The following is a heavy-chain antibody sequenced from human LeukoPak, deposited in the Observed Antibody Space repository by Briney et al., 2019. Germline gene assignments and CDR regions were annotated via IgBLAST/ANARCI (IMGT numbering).Heavy chain of an antibody. CDR3: ARENTGYCSSTSCYEFSY. V-gene: IGHV1-69*05. D-gene: IGHD2-2*01. Sequence: ASVKVSCKASGGTFSSYAISWVRQAPGQGLEWMGGIIPIFGTANYAQKFQGRVTITTDESTSTAYMGLSSLRSEDTAVYYCARENTGYCSSTSCYEFSYWGQGTLVTVSS. CDR2: IIPIFGTA. CDR1: GGTFSSYA. J-gene: IGHJ4*02.